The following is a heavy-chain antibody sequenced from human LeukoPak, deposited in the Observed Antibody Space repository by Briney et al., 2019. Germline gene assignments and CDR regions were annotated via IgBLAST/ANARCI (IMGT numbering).Heavy chain of an antibody. D-gene: IGHD3-22*01. CDR2: ISWNSGSI. V-gene: IGHV3-9*01. CDR3: AKASGYPQSDYGMDV. Sequence: PGGSLRLSCAASGFTFHDYAMHWVPQAPGKGLEWVSGISWNSGSIGYADSVKGRFTISRDNAKNSLYLQMNSLRAEDTALYYCAKASGYPQSDYGMDVWGQGTTVTVSS. J-gene: IGHJ6*02. CDR1: GFTFHDYA.